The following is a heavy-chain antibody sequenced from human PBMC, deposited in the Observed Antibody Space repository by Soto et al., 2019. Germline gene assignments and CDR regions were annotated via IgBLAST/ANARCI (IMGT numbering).Heavy chain of an antibody. J-gene: IGHJ4*02. CDR2: IYYSGST. CDR1: GGSISSGGYY. Sequence: ASETLSLTCTVSGGSISSGGYYWSWIRQHPGKGLEWIGYIYYSGSTYYNPSLKSRVTISVDTSKNQFSLKLSSVTAADTAVYYCARDSNDYGDYGTFDYWGQGTLVTVSS. CDR3: ARDSNDYGDYGTFDY. V-gene: IGHV4-31*03. D-gene: IGHD4-17*01.